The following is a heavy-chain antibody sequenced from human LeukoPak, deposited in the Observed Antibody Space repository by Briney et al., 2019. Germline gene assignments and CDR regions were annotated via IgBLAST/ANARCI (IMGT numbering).Heavy chain of an antibody. V-gene: IGHV4-31*03. CDR1: GGSISSGGYY. CDR3: ARENYDFYYFDY. J-gene: IGHJ4*02. D-gene: IGHD3-3*01. Sequence: SETLSLTCTVSGGSISSGGYYWSWIRQHPGKGLEWIGYIYYSGSTYYNPSLKSRVTISVDTSKNQFSLKLSSVTAADTAVYYCARENYDFYYFDYWGQGTLVTVSS. CDR2: IYYSGST.